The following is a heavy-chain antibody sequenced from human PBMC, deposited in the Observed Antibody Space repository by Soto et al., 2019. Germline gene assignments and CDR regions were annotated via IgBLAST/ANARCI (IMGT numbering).Heavy chain of an antibody. CDR1: GFDASVNY. Sequence: GGSLRLSCAASGFDASVNYMTWVRQAPGKGLEWVSAINNAYSTSYADSVKGRFTISRDNSKNTVYLQMNSLRVEDTAMYYCVREKYYYGMDVWGQGTAVTVSS. CDR2: INNAYST. V-gene: IGHV3-66*01. CDR3: VREKYYYGMDV. J-gene: IGHJ6*02.